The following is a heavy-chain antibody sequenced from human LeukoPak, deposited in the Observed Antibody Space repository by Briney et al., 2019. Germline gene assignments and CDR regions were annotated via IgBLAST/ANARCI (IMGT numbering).Heavy chain of an antibody. CDR2: IYTSGST. J-gene: IGHJ3*02. D-gene: IGHD1-7*01. CDR3: ARGPVGGTTYNDGDAFDI. Sequence: SETLSLTCTVSSGSISSGSYYWSWIRQPAGKGLEWIGRIYTSGSTNYNPSLKSRVTISVDTSKNQFSLKLSSVTDADTAVYYCARGPVGGTTYNDGDAFDIWGQGTMVTVSS. V-gene: IGHV4-61*02. CDR1: SGSISSGSYY.